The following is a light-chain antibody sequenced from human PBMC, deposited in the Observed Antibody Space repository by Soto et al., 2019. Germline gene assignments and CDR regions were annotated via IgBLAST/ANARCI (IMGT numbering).Light chain of an antibody. CDR3: AALDDSLSGVV. Sequence: QSVLTQPPSASGTPGQRVTISCSGSSSNIGSKYVYWYQQLPGTVPQLLIYRNSERPSGVPDRFSGSKSGTSASLAISGLRSEDEADYYCAALDDSLSGVVFGGGTKLTVL. V-gene: IGLV1-47*01. CDR2: RNS. CDR1: SSNIGSKY. J-gene: IGLJ2*01.